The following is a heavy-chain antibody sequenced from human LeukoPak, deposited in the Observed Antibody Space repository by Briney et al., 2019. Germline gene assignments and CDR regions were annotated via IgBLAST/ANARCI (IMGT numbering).Heavy chain of an antibody. D-gene: IGHD5-18*01. V-gene: IGHV3-23*01. J-gene: IGHJ6*03. Sequence: GGSLRLSCAATGFTFSSYGMSWVRQAPGKGLEWVSIVIGSGDSTYYADSVKGRFTISRDNSKNTLYLQMNSLRAEDTAVYYCARDGGYSYGNPFYYYYYMDVWGKGTTVTVSS. CDR3: ARDGGYSYGNPFYYYYYMDV. CDR2: VIGSGDST. CDR1: GFTFSSYG.